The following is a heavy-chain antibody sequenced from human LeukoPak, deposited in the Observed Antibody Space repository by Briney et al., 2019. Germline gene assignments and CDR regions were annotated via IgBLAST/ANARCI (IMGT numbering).Heavy chain of an antibody. Sequence: ASVKVSCKASGYTFTGYYMHWVRQDPGQGLEWMGWINPNSGGTNYAQKFQGRVTMTRDTSISTAYMELSRLRSDDTAVYYCAREPHYYGSGSGDYWGQGTLVTVSS. CDR2: INPNSGGT. CDR1: GYTFTGYY. V-gene: IGHV1-2*02. CDR3: AREPHYYGSGSGDY. J-gene: IGHJ4*02. D-gene: IGHD3-10*01.